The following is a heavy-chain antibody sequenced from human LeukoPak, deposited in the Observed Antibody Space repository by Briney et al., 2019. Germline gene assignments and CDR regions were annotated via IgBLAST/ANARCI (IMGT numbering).Heavy chain of an antibody. CDR2: IIPIFGTA. V-gene: IGHV1-69*13. J-gene: IGHJ4*02. Sequence: GASVKVSCKASGGTFSSYAISWVRQAPGQGLEWMGGIIPIFGTANYAQKFQGRVTITADESTSTAYMELSSLRSEDTAVYYCARGGYYGDYVDYFDYWGQGTLVTVSS. D-gene: IGHD4-17*01. CDR1: GGTFSSYA. CDR3: ARGGYYGDYVDYFDY.